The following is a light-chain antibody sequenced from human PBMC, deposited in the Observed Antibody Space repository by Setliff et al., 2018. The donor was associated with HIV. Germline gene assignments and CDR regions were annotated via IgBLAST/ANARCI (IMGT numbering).Light chain of an antibody. J-gene: IGLJ1*01. CDR3: QSYDASLSGFV. V-gene: IGLV1-40*01. CDR1: SSNIGAGYD. Sequence: GAPGQRVTISCTGSSSNIGAGYDVHWYQQPPGTAPKLLISANSNRPSGVPDRFSGYKSGTSASLAITGLQAEDEADYYCQSYDASLSGFVFGTGTKVTVL. CDR2: ANS.